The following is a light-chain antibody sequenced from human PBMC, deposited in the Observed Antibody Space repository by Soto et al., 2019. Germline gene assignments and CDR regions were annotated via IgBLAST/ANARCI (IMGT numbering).Light chain of an antibody. Sequence: IVLTQSPDTLSLSPVERATLSCRASQSVSSSYLAWYQQKPGQAPRLLIYGASSRATGIPDRFSGSGSGTDFTLTISRLEPEDFAVYYCQHYVSPPITFGQGTRLEI. CDR3: QHYVSPPIT. V-gene: IGKV3-20*01. CDR1: QSVSSSY. J-gene: IGKJ5*01. CDR2: GAS.